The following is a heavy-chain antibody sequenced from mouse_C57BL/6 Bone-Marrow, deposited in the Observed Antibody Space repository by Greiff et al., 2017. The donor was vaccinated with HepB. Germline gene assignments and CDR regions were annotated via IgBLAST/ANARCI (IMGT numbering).Heavy chain of an antibody. Sequence: EVKLVVSGGGLVQSGRSLRLSCATSGFTFSDFYMEWVRQAPGKGLEWIAASRNKANDYTTEYSASVKGRFIVSRDTSQSILYLQMNALRAEDTAIYYCARDGGLRRTWFAYWGQGTLVTVSA. CDR3: ARDGGLRRTWFAY. CDR1: GFTFSDFY. J-gene: IGHJ3*01. D-gene: IGHD2-4*01. CDR2: SRNKANDYTT. V-gene: IGHV7-1*01.